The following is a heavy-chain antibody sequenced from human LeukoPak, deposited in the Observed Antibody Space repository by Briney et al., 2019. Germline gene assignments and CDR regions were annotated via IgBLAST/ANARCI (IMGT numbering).Heavy chain of an antibody. CDR2: ISSNGGSP. J-gene: IGHJ4*02. CDR3: ARGRKDTGNLYFDY. CDR1: GFTFSSYA. D-gene: IGHD5-18*01. Sequence: QPGGSLRLSCAASGFTFSSYAMHWVRQAPGKGLEYVSAISSNGGSPYYANSVKGRFTISRDNSKNTLYLQMSSLRAEDMAVYYCARGRKDTGNLYFDYWGQGTLVTVSS. V-gene: IGHV3-64*01.